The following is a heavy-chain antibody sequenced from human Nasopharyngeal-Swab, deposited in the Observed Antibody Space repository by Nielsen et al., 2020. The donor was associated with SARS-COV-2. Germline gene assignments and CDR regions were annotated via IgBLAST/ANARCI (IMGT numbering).Heavy chain of an antibody. D-gene: IGHD3-3*01. Sequence: GESLKISCAASGFTFSSYWMSWVRQAPGKGLEWVANIKQDGSEKYYVDSVKGRFTISRDNAKNSLYLQMNSLRAEDTAVYYCAREVLESYYYYYMDVWGKGTTVTVSS. CDR1: GFTFSSYW. CDR2: IKQDGSEK. V-gene: IGHV3-7*03. J-gene: IGHJ6*03. CDR3: AREVLESYYYYYMDV.